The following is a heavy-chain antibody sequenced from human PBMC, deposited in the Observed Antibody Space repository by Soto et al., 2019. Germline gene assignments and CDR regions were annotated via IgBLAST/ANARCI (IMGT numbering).Heavy chain of an antibody. V-gene: IGHV1-2*02. D-gene: IGHD3-3*01. Sequence: QLHLVQSGAGVKKPGASVTVSCSASGYPVTAYYMHCVRQAPGRGLEWMGGINPATGAAKYTQTFQGRVTMTRDTSTSTVFMELSGLTSEDTAVFYCARGGGVGVAGSAAFDMWGQGTLVTVSS. CDR3: ARGGGVGVAGSAAFDM. CDR1: GYPVTAYY. CDR2: INPATGAA. J-gene: IGHJ3*02.